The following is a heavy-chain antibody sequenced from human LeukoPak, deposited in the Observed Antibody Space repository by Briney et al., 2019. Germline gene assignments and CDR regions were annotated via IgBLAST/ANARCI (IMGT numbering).Heavy chain of an antibody. Sequence: GGSLRLSCAASGFTFSNAWMSWVRQAPGNGLEWVGRIKSKTDGGTTDYAAPVKGRFTISRDDSKNTLYLQMNRLKTEDTAVYYCTSYYEVMGDYWGQGTLVTVSS. CDR1: GFTFSNAW. CDR2: IKSKTDGGTT. V-gene: IGHV3-15*01. CDR3: TSYYEVMGDY. J-gene: IGHJ4*02. D-gene: IGHD3-3*01.